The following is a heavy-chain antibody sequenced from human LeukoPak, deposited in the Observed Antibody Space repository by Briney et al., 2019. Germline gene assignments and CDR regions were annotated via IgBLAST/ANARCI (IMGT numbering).Heavy chain of an antibody. CDR1: GYTFTSYD. CDR2: MNPNRGNT. V-gene: IGHV1-8*01. J-gene: IGHJ4*02. CDR3: ARAQYEYSSSWYYDY. D-gene: IGHD6-13*01. Sequence: ASVKVSCKASGYTFTSYDINWVRQATGQGLEWMGWMNPNRGNTGYAQRFQGRLTMTRSTSISTAYMELSSLTSEDTAVYYCARAQYEYSSSWYYDYWGQGTLVTVSS.